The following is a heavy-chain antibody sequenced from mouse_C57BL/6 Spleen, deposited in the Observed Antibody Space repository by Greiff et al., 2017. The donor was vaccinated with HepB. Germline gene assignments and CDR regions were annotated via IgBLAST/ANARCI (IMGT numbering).Heavy chain of an antibody. CDR2: IDTNSGGT. CDR3: ARGYYVENWYFDV. J-gene: IGHJ1*03. CDR1: GYTFTSYW. Sequence: VQLQQPGAELVKPGASVKLSCKASGYTFTSYWMHWVKQRPGRGLEWIGRIDTNSGGTKYNEKFKSKATLTVDKPSSTAYMQLSSLTSEDSAVYYCARGYYVENWYFDVWGTGTTVTVSS. V-gene: IGHV1-72*01. D-gene: IGHD2-3*01.